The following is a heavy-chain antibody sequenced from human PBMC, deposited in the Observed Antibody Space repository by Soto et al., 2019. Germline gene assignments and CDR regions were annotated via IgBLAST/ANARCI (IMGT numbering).Heavy chain of an antibody. CDR3: ARQRGYCSGGSCPCDY. J-gene: IGHJ4*02. CDR1: GGSISSNSYY. Sequence: QLQLQESGPGLVKPSETLSLTCTVSGGSISSNSYYWGWIRQPPGKGLEWIGSIYYSGRTYYNPSLKSRVTISVDTSKNQFALKLSSVTAADTAVYYCARQRGYCSGGSCPCDYWGQGTLVTVSS. V-gene: IGHV4-39*01. D-gene: IGHD2-15*01. CDR2: IYYSGRT.